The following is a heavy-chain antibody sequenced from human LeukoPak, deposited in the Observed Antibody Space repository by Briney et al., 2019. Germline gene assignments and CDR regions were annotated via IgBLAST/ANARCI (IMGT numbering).Heavy chain of an antibody. CDR3: ARAPRGYSYGRYHYYMDV. Sequence: SETLSLTCTVSGGSISSSGYYWGWIRQPPGKGLEWIGSLYYSGRTYYNPSLKSRVTISVDTSKNQFSLKLSSVTAADTAVYYCARAPRGYSYGRYHYYMDVWGKGTTVTVSS. CDR2: LYYSGRT. V-gene: IGHV4-39*07. D-gene: IGHD5-18*01. J-gene: IGHJ6*03. CDR1: GGSISSSGYY.